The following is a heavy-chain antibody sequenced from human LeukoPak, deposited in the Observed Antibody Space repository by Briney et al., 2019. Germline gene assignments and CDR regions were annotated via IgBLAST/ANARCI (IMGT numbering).Heavy chain of an antibody. D-gene: IGHD3-10*01. V-gene: IGHV4-4*07. CDR3: TRDSGTTGEVKFDP. CDR1: GGSISRYY. CDR2: IYSSVTI. J-gene: IGHJ5*02. Sequence: SETLSLTCSLSGGSISRYYGSWIRQPAGKGLEGFGRIYSSVTITYNPSLQSRVTMSVDTSKNEFYLKMRSVTAADTAVYYCTRDSGTTGEVKFDPWGQGTPVAVSS.